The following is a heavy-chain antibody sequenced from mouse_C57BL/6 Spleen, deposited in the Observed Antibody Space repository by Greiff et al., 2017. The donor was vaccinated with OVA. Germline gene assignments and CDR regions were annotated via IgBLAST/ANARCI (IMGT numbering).Heavy chain of an antibody. CDR2: IHPSDSDT. V-gene: IGHV1-74*01. Sequence: QVQLQQPGADLVKPGASGYTFTSYWMHWVKQRPGQGLEWIGRIHPSDSDTNYNQKFKGKATLTVDKSSSTAYMQLSSLTSEDSAVYYCAINSRYDYDEFAYWGQGTLVTVSA. D-gene: IGHD2-4*01. CDR1: GYTFTSYW. CDR3: AINSRYDYDEFAY. J-gene: IGHJ3*01.